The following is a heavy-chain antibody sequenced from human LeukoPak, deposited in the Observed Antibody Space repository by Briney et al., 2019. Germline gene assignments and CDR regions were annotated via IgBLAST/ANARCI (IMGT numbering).Heavy chain of an antibody. V-gene: IGHV4-34*01. CDR3: ARVKTYYGSGTSTSYYYYYMDV. CDR1: GGSFSGYY. CDR2: INHSGST. J-gene: IGHJ6*03. Sequence: SETLSLTCAVYGGSFSGYYWSWIRQPPGKGLEWIGEINHSGSTNYNPSLKSRVTISVDTSKNQFSLKLSSVTAADTAVYYCARVKTYYGSGTSTSYYYYYMDVWGKGTTVTVSS. D-gene: IGHD3-10*01.